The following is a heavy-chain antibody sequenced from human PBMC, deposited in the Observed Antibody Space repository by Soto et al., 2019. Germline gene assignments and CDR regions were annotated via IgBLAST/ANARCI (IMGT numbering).Heavy chain of an antibody. CDR1: GGSISSSSYY. Sequence: QLQLQESGPGLVKPSETLSLTCTVSGGSISSSSYYWGWIRQPPGKGLERIGSIYYSGSTYYNPSLKSRVAMSVDTSKNQFSLKLSSVTAADTAVYYCARRVGYCSGGSCYSNGIDVWGQGTTVTVSS. D-gene: IGHD2-15*01. CDR3: ARRVGYCSGGSCYSNGIDV. J-gene: IGHJ6*02. V-gene: IGHV4-39*01. CDR2: IYYSGST.